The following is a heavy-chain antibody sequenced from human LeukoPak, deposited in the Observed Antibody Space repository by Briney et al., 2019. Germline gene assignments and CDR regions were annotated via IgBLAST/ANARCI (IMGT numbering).Heavy chain of an antibody. CDR3: AKDAWKRFDY. J-gene: IGHJ4*01. Sequence: GGSLRLSCAASGFTFSSFALSWVRQAPGKGLEWISGISGSGSTTYYADSVKGRFTISRDNSKNTLYLQMNSLRAEDTAVYYCAKDAWKRFDYWGHGTLVTVSS. CDR2: ISGSGSTT. V-gene: IGHV3-23*01. D-gene: IGHD1-1*01. CDR1: GFTFSSFA.